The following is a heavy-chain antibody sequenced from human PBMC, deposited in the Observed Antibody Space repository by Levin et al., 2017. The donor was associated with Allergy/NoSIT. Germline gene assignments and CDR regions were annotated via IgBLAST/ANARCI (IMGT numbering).Heavy chain of an antibody. CDR3: ARGPESFTDYAFDV. CDR1: GFTVSRHY. J-gene: IGHJ3*01. Sequence: GESLKISCAASGFTVSRHYMSWVRQAPGKGLEWVSVIYSGDTTYYADSVKGRFTISRDSSKNTLYLQMNSLRAEDTAVYYCARGPESFTDYAFDVWGQGTMVTVSS. D-gene: IGHD1-14*01. CDR2: IYSGDTT. V-gene: IGHV3-53*01.